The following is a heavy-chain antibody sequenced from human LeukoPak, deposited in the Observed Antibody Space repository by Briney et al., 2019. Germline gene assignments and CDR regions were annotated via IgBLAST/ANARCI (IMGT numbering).Heavy chain of an antibody. CDR1: AFTFSSYA. D-gene: IGHD1-26*01. Sequence: GGSLRLSCAASAFTFSSYAMSWVRQAPGKGLEWVSSISSSSSYIYYADSVKGRFTISRDNAKNSLYLQMNSLRAEDTAVYYCARDHGWWELRGYPMDYWGQGTLVTVSS. J-gene: IGHJ4*02. CDR3: ARDHGWWELRGYPMDY. V-gene: IGHV3-21*01. CDR2: ISSSSSYI.